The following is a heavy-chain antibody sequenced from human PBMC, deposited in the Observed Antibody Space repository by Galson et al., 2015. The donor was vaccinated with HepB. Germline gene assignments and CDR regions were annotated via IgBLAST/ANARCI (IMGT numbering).Heavy chain of an antibody. V-gene: IGHV3-7*03. CDR1: GFTFSRYW. J-gene: IGHJ4*02. Sequence: SLRLSCAASGFTFSRYWMTWVRQAPGKGLEWVANIKQDASDIHYMDSMKGRFTISRDSAKNSVFLQMNSLRVEDTAMYYCARLDNSGYFDFWGQGTLVTVSS. D-gene: IGHD3-22*01. CDR3: ARLDNSGYFDF. CDR2: IKQDASDI.